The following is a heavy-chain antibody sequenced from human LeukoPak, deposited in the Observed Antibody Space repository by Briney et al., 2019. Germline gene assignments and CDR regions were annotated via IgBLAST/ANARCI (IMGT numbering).Heavy chain of an antibody. CDR3: ARSGDYYDSSGPNPPWEYFQH. CDR1: GGSISSSSHY. J-gene: IGHJ1*01. Sequence: SETLSLTCTVSGGSISSSSHYWGWIRQPPGKGLEWIGSIYYSGSTYYNPSLKSRVTISVDTSKNQFSLKLSSVTATDTAMYYCARSGDYYDSSGPNPPWEYFQHWGQGTLVTVSS. V-gene: IGHV4-39*07. CDR2: IYYSGST. D-gene: IGHD3-22*01.